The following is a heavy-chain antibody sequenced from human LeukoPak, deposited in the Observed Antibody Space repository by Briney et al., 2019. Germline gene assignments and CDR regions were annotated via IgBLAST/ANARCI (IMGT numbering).Heavy chain of an antibody. D-gene: IGHD1-26*01. V-gene: IGHV4-39*01. Sequence: PSETLSLTCTVSGGSISSYYWSWMRQPPGKGLEWIGSIYYSGSTYYNPSLKSRVTISVDTSKNQFSLKLSSVTAADTAVYYCARHVMMGGSYEIDYWGQGTLVTVSS. J-gene: IGHJ4*02. CDR1: GGSISSYY. CDR3: ARHVMMGGSYEIDY. CDR2: IYYSGST.